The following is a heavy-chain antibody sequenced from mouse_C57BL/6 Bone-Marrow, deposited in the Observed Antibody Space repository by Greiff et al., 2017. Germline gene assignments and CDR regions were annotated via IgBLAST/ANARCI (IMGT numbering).Heavy chain of an antibody. D-gene: IGHD1-1*01. CDR1: GFNIKADY. CDR2: IDPENGDT. V-gene: IGHV14-4*01. Sequence: EVQLQQSGAELVRPGASVKLSCTASGFNIKADYMHWVKQRPEQGLEWIGWIDPENGDTEYASKFQGKATITADTSSNTAYLQLSSLTSEDTAVXYCTTPFYYGRSFYWYFDVWGTGTTVTVSS. J-gene: IGHJ1*03. CDR3: TTPFYYGRSFYWYFDV.